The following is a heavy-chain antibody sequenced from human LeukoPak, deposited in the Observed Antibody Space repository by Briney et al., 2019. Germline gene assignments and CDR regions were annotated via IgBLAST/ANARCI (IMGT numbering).Heavy chain of an antibody. CDR1: GYTFTSYD. CDR3: ARGLEERTKDYYYYYMDV. CDR2: MNPNSGNT. V-gene: IGHV1-8*03. D-gene: IGHD1-1*01. J-gene: IGHJ6*03. Sequence: ASVKVSCXASGYTFTSYDINWVRQATGQGLEWMGWMNPNSGNTGYAQKFQGRVTITRNTSISTPYMELSSLRSEDTAVYYCARGLEERTKDYYYYYMDVWGKGTTVTVSS.